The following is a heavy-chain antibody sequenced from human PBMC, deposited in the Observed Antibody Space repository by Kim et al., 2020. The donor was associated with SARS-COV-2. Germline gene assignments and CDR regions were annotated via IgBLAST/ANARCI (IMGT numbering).Heavy chain of an antibody. V-gene: IGHV1-2*04. J-gene: IGHJ4*02. CDR2: INPNSGGT. CDR3: ARDRRPDGNGFSSDYYFDY. Sequence: ASVKVSCKASGYTFTGYYMHWVRQAPGQGLEWMGWINPNSGGTNYAQKFQGWVTMTRDTSISTAYMELSRLRSDDTAVYYCARDRRPDGNGFSSDYYFDYWGQGTLVTVSS. CDR1: GYTFTGYY. D-gene: IGHD6-25*01.